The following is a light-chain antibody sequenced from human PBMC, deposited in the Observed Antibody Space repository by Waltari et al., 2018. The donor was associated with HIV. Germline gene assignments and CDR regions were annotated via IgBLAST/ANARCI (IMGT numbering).Light chain of an antibody. CDR2: DVT. Sequence: QSALTQPASVSGSPGQSITISCPGTSSAISHYVFVSCYQNHPAKAPKLLIYDVTARPSGVSRRFSGSKSGSTASLTISSIQADDEADYYCSSYTTSNTVVFGPGTKLSVL. J-gene: IGLJ2*01. CDR3: SSYTTSNTVV. V-gene: IGLV2-14*03. CDR1: SSAISHYVF.